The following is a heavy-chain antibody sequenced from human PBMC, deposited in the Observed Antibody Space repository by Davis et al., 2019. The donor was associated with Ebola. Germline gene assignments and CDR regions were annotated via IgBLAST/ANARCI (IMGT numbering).Heavy chain of an antibody. V-gene: IGHV5-51*01. CDR2: IYPGDSDT. J-gene: IGHJ4*02. Sequence: GESLKISCEGSGYRFSTYWIGWVRQMPGKGLEWMGIIYPGDSDTRYSPSFQGQVTISADKSIGAAYLQWSSLKASDTAIYFCARHNRPWKESTSSSFDFWGQGTLVTVSS. CDR1: GYRFSTYW. CDR3: ARHNRPWKESTSSSFDF. D-gene: IGHD6-6*01.